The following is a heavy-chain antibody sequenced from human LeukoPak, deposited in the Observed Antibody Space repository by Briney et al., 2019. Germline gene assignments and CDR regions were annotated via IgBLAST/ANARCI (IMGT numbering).Heavy chain of an antibody. V-gene: IGHV4-30-2*01. CDR3: AREMYYYDSSGLNNWFDP. CDR1: GGSISSGGYS. J-gene: IGHJ5*02. Sequence: SETLSLTCAVSGGSISSGGYSWSWIRQPPGKGLEWIGYIYHSGSTYYNPSLKSRVTISVDRSKNQFSLKLSSVTAADTAVYYCAREMYYYDSSGLNNWFDPWGQGTLVTVSS. CDR2: IYHSGST. D-gene: IGHD3-22*01.